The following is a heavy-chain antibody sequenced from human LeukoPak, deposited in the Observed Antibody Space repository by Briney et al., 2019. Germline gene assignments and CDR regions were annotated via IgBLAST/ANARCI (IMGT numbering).Heavy chain of an antibody. V-gene: IGHV1-2*02. CDR2: INPDSGGT. CDR3: ASRGAAGGRWYYYYMDV. Sequence: GASVKVSCKASGYTFTGYYMHWVRQAPGQGLEWMGWINPDSGGTNYAQKFQGRVTMTRDTSISTAYMELSRLRSDDTAVYYCASRGAAGGRWYYYYMDVWGKGTTVTVSS. CDR1: GYTFTGYY. J-gene: IGHJ6*03. D-gene: IGHD3-10*01.